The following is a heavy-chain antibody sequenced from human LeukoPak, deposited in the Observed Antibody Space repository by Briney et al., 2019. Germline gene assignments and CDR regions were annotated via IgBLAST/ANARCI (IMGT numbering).Heavy chain of an antibody. Sequence: PSETLSLTCTVSGGSISSYYWSWIRQPAGKGLEWIGRIYTSGSTNYNPSLKGRVTMSVDTSKNQFSLKLSSVTAADTAVYYCARAPRSSAYYYYYHMDVWGKGTAVTVSS. J-gene: IGHJ6*03. D-gene: IGHD2-2*01. CDR3: ARAPRSSAYYYYYHMDV. CDR2: IYTSGST. V-gene: IGHV4-4*07. CDR1: GGSISSYY.